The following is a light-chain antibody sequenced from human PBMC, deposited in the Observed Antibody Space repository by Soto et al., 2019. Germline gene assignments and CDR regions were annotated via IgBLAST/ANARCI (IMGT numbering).Light chain of an antibody. CDR1: QSISTW. Sequence: DIQMTQSPSTLSASVGDRVTITCRASQSISTWLAWYQQRPGKAPKLLIYKASSLESGVPSRFSGSRSGTEFTLTISSLQPDDFATYYCHQYDSSPLTFGGGTKVEIK. J-gene: IGKJ4*01. V-gene: IGKV1-5*03. CDR2: KAS. CDR3: HQYDSSPLT.